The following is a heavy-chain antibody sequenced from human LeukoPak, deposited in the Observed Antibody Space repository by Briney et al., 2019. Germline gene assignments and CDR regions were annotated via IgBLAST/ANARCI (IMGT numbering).Heavy chain of an antibody. J-gene: IGHJ3*02. V-gene: IGHV6-1*01. CDR1: GDSVSSNSAA. CDR2: TYYRSKWYN. CDR3: ARGAVWDPGAFDI. D-gene: IGHD1-26*01. Sequence: SQTLSLTCALSGDSVSSNSAAWNWNRQSPSRGLEWLGRTYYRSKWYNDYAVSVKTRITIKPDTSKNQFSLQLNSVTPEDTAVYYCARGAVWDPGAFDIWGQGTKVTVSS.